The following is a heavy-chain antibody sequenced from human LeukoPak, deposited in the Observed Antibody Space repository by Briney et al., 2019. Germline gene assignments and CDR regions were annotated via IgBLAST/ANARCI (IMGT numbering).Heavy chain of an antibody. CDR2: IYDNGSA. D-gene: IGHD6-19*01. CDR3: ARCERRKEWLAGGVDY. Sequence: SETLSLTCTVSGASISGSGYYWGWIRQPPGKGLEWIGSIYDNGSAYYNPSLKSRVTISVDTSKNQFSLKLSSVTAADTAVYYCARCERRKEWLAGGVDYWGQGTLVTVSS. CDR1: GASISGSGYY. J-gene: IGHJ4*02. V-gene: IGHV4-39*07.